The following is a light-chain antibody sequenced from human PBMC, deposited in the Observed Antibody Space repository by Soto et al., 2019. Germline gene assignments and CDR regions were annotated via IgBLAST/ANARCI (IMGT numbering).Light chain of an antibody. J-gene: IGLJ1*01. CDR1: SSNIGAGYD. Sequence: QTVVTQPPSVSGAPGQRVTISCTGSSSNIGAGYDVHWYQQLPGTAPKLLIYGNSNRPSGVPDRFSGSKSGTSASLAITGLQAEDEADYYCQSYDSSLSPCVFGTGTKLTVL. CDR2: GNS. CDR3: QSYDSSLSPCV. V-gene: IGLV1-40*01.